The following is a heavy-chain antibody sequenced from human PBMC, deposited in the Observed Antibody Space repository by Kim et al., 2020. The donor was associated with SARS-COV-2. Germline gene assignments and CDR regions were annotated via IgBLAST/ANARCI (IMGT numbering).Heavy chain of an antibody. CDR3: ARDPLMKPQTDDY. CDR2: IYHSGST. CDR1: GYSISSGYY. J-gene: IGHJ4*02. Sequence: SETLSLTCTVSGYSISSGYYWGWIRQPPGKGLEWIGSIYHSGSTYYNPSLKSRVTISVDTSKNQFSLKLSSVTAADTAVYYCARDPLMKPQTDDYWGQGTLVTVSS. D-gene: IGHD2-8*01. V-gene: IGHV4-38-2*02.